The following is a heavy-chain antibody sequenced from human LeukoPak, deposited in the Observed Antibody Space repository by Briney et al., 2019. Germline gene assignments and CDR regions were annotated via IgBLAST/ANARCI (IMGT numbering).Heavy chain of an antibody. CDR2: IIPIFGTA. Sequence: ASVKVSCKASGGTFSSYAISWVRQAPGQGLEWMGGIIPIFGTANYAQKFQGRVTITADESTSTAYMELSSLRSEDTAVYYCASLGGIIRSSWIRGAFDYWGQGTLVTVSS. CDR3: ASLGGIIRSSWIRGAFDY. V-gene: IGHV1-69*13. D-gene: IGHD3-10*01. J-gene: IGHJ4*02. CDR1: GGTFSSYA.